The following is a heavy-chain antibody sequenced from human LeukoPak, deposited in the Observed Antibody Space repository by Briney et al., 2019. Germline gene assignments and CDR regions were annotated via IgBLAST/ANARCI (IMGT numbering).Heavy chain of an antibody. J-gene: IGHJ5*02. CDR2: IIPIFGTA. CDR1: GGTFTSYA. V-gene: IGHV1-69*05. CDR3: SSIQLWLSENWFDP. Sequence: SVKVSCKASGGTFTSYAISWVRHAPGQGLEWMGRIIPIFGTANYAQKFQGRVTITTDESTSTAYMELSSLRSEDTAVYYCSSIQLWLSENWFDPWGQGTLVTVSS. D-gene: IGHD5-18*01.